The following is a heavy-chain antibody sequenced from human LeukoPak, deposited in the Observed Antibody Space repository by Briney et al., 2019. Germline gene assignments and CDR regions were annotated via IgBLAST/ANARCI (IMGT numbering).Heavy chain of an antibody. J-gene: IGHJ6*03. CDR1: GYSISSGYY. CDR3: ARSLRDYYYYYYMDV. D-gene: IGHD3-10*01. CDR2: IYHSGST. V-gene: IGHV4-38-2*01. Sequence: PSETLSLTCAVSGYSISSGYYCGWIRQPPGKGLEWIGSIYHSGSTYYNPSLKSRVTISVDTSKNQFSLKLSSVTAADTAVYYCARSLRDYYYYYYMDVRGKGTTVTVSS.